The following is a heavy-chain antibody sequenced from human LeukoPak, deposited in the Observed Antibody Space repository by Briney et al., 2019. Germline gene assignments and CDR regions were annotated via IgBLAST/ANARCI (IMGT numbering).Heavy chain of an antibody. CDR2: INHSGST. J-gene: IGHJ4*02. CDR1: GGSISSSRYY. Sequence: SETLSLTCTVSGGSISSSRYYWSWIRQPPGKGLEWIGEINHSGSTNYNPSLKSRVTISVDTSKNQFSLKLSSVTAADTAVYYCARGSTYSPKVDYWGQGTLVTVSS. V-gene: IGHV4-39*07. D-gene: IGHD6-13*01. CDR3: ARGSTYSPKVDY.